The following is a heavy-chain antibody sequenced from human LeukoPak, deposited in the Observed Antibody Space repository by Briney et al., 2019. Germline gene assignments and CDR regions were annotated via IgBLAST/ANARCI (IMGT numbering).Heavy chain of an antibody. CDR3: ARDTVLWFGESYDPYNWFYP. D-gene: IGHD3-10*01. V-gene: IGHV3-74*01. Sequence: PGGSLRLSCAASGFTFSSYWMHWVRQAPGKGLVWVSRTNSDGSGTSYADSVKGRFTISRDNAKNTLYLQMNSLRAEDTAVYYCARDTVLWFGESYDPYNWFYPWGQGTLVTVSS. J-gene: IGHJ5*02. CDR1: GFTFSSYW. CDR2: TNSDGSGT.